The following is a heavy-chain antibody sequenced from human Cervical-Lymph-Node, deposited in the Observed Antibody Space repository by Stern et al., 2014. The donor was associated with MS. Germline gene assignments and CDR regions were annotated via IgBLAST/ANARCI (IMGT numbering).Heavy chain of an antibody. CDR1: GFTFSSYG. CDR3: ARGYDSSGFYTYFQH. Sequence: DQLVESGGGVVQPGRSLRLSCAASGFTFSSYGMHWVRQAPGKGLEWVAVIWYDGSKKYYADSVKGRFTISRDNSKNTLYLQMNSLRAEDTAVYYCARGYDSSGFYTYFQHWGQGTLITVSS. CDR2: IWYDGSKK. D-gene: IGHD3-22*01. V-gene: IGHV3-33*01. J-gene: IGHJ1*01.